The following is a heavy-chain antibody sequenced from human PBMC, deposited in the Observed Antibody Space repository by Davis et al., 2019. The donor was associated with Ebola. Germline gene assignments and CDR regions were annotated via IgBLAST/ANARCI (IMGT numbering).Heavy chain of an antibody. CDR1: RFRFSSYA. CDR2: ISGSGDSATT. Sequence: GESLKISCEASRFRFSSYAMSWVRQAPGKGLEWVSRISGSGDSATTYYTDSVRGRFTISRDDSKNMLYLQMNSLRAEDTAVYYCAKDTSNIWFDIWGQGTMVTVSS. J-gene: IGHJ3*02. D-gene: IGHD1-26*01. V-gene: IGHV3-23*01. CDR3: AKDTSNIWFDI.